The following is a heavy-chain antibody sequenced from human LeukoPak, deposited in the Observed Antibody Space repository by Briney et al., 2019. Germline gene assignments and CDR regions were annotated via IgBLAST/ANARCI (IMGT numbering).Heavy chain of an antibody. D-gene: IGHD3-9*01. CDR2: ITNGGSTI. J-gene: IGHJ6*02. CDR1: GFTFSYYN. Sequence: GGSLRLSCAASGFTFSYYNMNWVRQAPGKGLEWVSYITNGGSTIHHADSVKGRFTISRDNAKKTLYLQMNSLRAEDTAVYYCARSIGLTGGGVDVWGQGTTVTVSS. CDR3: ARSIGLTGGGVDV. V-gene: IGHV3-11*01.